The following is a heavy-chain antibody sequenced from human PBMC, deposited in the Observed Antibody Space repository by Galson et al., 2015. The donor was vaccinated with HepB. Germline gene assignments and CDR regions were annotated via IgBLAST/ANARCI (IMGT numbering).Heavy chain of an antibody. CDR1: GDSVSSTSAA. Sequence: CAISGDSVSSTSAAWNWIRQSPSRGLEWLGRTYYRSRWYNDYAVSLRGRISINPDTSKNQFSLQLNSVTPEDTAVYYCVVEMITTYFFDCWAQGTLVTVSS. V-gene: IGHV6-1*01. D-gene: IGHD3-16*01. CDR2: TYYRSRWYN. CDR3: VVEMITTYFFDC. J-gene: IGHJ4*02.